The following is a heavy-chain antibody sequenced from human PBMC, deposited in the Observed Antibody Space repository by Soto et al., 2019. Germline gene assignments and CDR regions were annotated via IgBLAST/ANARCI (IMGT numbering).Heavy chain of an antibody. D-gene: IGHD4-4*01. Sequence: ASVKVSCKASGYTFTGYYMHWVRQAPGQGLEWMGWINPNSGGTNYAQKFQGRVTMTRDTSISTAYMELSRLRSDDTAVYYCARRPPMTTVTPYYYYYGMDVWGQGTTVTVSS. CDR2: INPNSGGT. CDR1: GYTFTGYY. V-gene: IGHV1-2*02. CDR3: ARRPPMTTVTPYYYYYGMDV. J-gene: IGHJ6*02.